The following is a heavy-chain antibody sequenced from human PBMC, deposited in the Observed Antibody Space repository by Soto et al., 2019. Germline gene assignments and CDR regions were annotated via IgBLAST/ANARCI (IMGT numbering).Heavy chain of an antibody. D-gene: IGHD3-16*01. CDR3: AKGRGGEFSSSRYFDY. Sequence: GGSLRLSCAASGFTFSSYAMSWVRQAPGKGLEWVSAISGSGGSTYYADSVKGRFTISRDNSKNTLYLETNSLRVEDTAIYFCAKGRGGEFSSSRYFDYWGQGTLVTVSS. CDR2: ISGSGGST. V-gene: IGHV3-23*01. J-gene: IGHJ4*02. CDR1: GFTFSSYA.